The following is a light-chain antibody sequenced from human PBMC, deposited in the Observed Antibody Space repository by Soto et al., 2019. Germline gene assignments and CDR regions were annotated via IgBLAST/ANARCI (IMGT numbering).Light chain of an antibody. J-gene: IGKJ1*01. CDR2: KAS. V-gene: IGKV1-5*03. CDR3: QQYNSYSPWT. Sequence: DIQRTQYTSTLSSSVGDRVTITCRASQSISSWLAWYQQKPGKAPKLLIYKASSLESGVPSRFSGSGSGTEFTLTISSLQPDDFATYYCQQYNSYSPWTFGQGTKVAIK. CDR1: QSISSW.